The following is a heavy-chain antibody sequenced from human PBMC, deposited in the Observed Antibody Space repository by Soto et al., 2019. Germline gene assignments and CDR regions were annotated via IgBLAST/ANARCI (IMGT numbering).Heavy chain of an antibody. D-gene: IGHD1-7*01. CDR2: ISGSGEST. V-gene: IGHV3-23*01. CDR3: AIDRWNYDYFDF. J-gene: IGHJ4*02. Sequence: HPGGSLRLSCVASGFTFSSCAMDWVRQAPGKGLEWVSTISGSGESTYYADSVKGRFTISRDNSKSALYLQMNSLRAEDTAVYYCAIDRWNYDYFDFWGQGTLVTVSS. CDR1: GFTFSSCA.